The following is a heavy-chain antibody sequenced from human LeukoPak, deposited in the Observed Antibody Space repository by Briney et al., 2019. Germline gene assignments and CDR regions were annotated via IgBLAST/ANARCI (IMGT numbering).Heavy chain of an antibody. D-gene: IGHD2-21*01. J-gene: IGHJ4*02. CDR3: ARVDSELDY. Sequence: ASVKVSCKASGYTFTGYYMHWVRQAPGQGLEWMGWINPNSGGTNYAQKFQGRVTMSRDTSISTAYMEVSRLRSDDTAVSYCARVDSELDYWGQGTLVTVSP. CDR1: GYTFTGYY. V-gene: IGHV1-2*02. CDR2: INPNSGGT.